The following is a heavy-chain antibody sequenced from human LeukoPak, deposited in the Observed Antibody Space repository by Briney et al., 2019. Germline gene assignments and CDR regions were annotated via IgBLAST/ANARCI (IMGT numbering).Heavy chain of an antibody. V-gene: IGHV1-46*01. CDR3: ARDGAAARHFDY. J-gene: IGHJ4*02. CDR1: GYTFTSYY. D-gene: IGHD6-13*01. Sequence: GASVKVSCKASGYTFTSYYMHWVRQAPGQGLEWMGIINPSGGSTSYAQKSQGRVTMTRDTSTSTVYMELSSLRSEDTAVYYCARDGAAARHFDYWGQGTLVTVSS. CDR2: INPSGGST.